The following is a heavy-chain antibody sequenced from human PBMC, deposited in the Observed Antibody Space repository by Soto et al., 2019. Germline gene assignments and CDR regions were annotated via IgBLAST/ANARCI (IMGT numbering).Heavy chain of an antibody. D-gene: IGHD3-9*01. CDR1: GHTFTKYY. J-gene: IGHJ4*02. CDR2: INPSGGST. CDR3: AVTGYHLFSRWY. V-gene: IGHV1-46*01. Sequence: ASVKVSCKASGHTFTKYYFHWVRQAPGQGLEWMGIINPSGGSTNYAQKFQGRVTMTRNTSISTAYMELSSLRSEDTAVYYCAVTGYHLFSRWYWGQGTLVTVSS.